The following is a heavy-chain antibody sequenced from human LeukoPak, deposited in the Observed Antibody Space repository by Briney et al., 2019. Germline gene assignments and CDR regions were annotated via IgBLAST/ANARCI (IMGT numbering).Heavy chain of an antibody. D-gene: IGHD3-22*01. V-gene: IGHV1-24*01. CDR1: GYTLTELS. Sequence: ASVKVSCKVSGYTLTELSMHWVRQAPGKGLEWMGGFDPEDGETIYAQKFQGRVTMTEDTSTDTAYMELSSLRSEDTAVYYCATIKGFADSSGYYYYYYYGMDVWGQGTTVTVSS. J-gene: IGHJ6*02. CDR2: FDPEDGET. CDR3: ATIKGFADSSGYYYYYYYGMDV.